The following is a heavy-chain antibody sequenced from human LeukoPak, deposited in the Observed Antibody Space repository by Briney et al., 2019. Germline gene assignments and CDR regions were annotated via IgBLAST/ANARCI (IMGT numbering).Heavy chain of an antibody. CDR2: INPNSGGT. Sequence: ASVKVSCKASGYTFTGYYMHGVRQAPGQGLEWMGWINPNSGGTNYAQKFQGRVTMTRDTSFSTAYMELSSLRSDDTAIYYCARYYYDSSGYFMPYFDYWGQGTLVTVSS. CDR1: GYTFTGYY. CDR3: ARYYYDSSGYFMPYFDY. J-gene: IGHJ4*02. V-gene: IGHV1-2*02. D-gene: IGHD3-22*01.